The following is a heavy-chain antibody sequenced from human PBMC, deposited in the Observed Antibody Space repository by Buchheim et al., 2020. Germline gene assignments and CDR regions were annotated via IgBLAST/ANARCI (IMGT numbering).Heavy chain of an antibody. Sequence: EVQLVESGGGLVKPGGSLRLSCAASGFTFSSYSMNWVRQAPGKGLEWVSSISSSSSYIYYADSVKGRFTISRDNAKNSLYLQMNSLRAEDTAVYYCARDRGGSGWTSLLGYFDLWGRGTL. CDR3: ARDRGGSGWTSLLGYFDL. D-gene: IGHD6-19*01. V-gene: IGHV3-21*01. J-gene: IGHJ2*01. CDR2: ISSSSSYI. CDR1: GFTFSSYS.